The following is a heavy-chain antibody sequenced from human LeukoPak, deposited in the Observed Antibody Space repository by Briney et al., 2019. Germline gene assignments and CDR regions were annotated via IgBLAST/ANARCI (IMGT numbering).Heavy chain of an antibody. CDR3: ARDHNQWLGYFDY. CDR2: INPNSGST. J-gene: IGHJ4*02. V-gene: IGHV1-2*06. D-gene: IGHD6-19*01. CDR1: GYTFTGYY. Sequence: ASVKVSCKASGYTFTGYYMHWVRQAPGQGLEWMGRINPNSGSTNYAQKFQGRVTMTRDTSISTAYMELSRLRSDDTAVYYCARDHNQWLGYFDYWGQGTLVTVSS.